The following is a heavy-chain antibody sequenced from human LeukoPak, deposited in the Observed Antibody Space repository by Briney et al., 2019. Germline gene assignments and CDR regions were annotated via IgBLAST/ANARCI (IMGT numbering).Heavy chain of an antibody. CDR1: GGXFSSYA. Sequence: SVKVSCKASGGXFSSYAMSWVRQAPGQGLEWMGRIIPILGIANYAQKFQGRVTITADKSTSTAYMELSSLRSEDTAVYYCAREDHPYYFDYWGQGTLVTVSS. CDR2: IIPILGIA. CDR3: AREDHPYYFDY. J-gene: IGHJ4*02. V-gene: IGHV1-69*04. D-gene: IGHD1-14*01.